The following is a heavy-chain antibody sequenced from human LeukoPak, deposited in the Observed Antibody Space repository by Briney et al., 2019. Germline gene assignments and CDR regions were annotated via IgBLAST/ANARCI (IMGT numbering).Heavy chain of an antibody. CDR2: ISYSGNT. J-gene: IGHJ5*02. D-gene: IGHD3-10*01. CDR3: ASFSWGSENYNQEAIWSWFDP. Sequence: PSETLSLTCTVSGGSISAYYWSWIRQPPGKGLEWIGYISYSGNTNYNPSLKSRVTISVDTSKNQFSLKLSSVTAADTAVYYCASFSWGSENYNQEAIWSWFDPWGQGTLVIVSS. V-gene: IGHV4-59*08. CDR1: GGSISAYY.